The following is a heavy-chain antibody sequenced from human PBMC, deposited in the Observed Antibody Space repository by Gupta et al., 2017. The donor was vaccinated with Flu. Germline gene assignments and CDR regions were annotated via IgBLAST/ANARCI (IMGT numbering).Heavy chain of an antibody. J-gene: IGHJ4*02. D-gene: IGHD2-2*01. CDR2: ISNSGSTT. V-gene: IGHV3-48*03. CDR3: ARDSGHCSYASCNHFDY. Sequence: EVHLVESGGGLVQPGGSLRLSCAVSGFTFGNYEFNWVRQAPGKGLEWFSYISNSGSTTYYAESVKWRFTISRDNAQNSLYLQMNGLRAEDTGVYYCARDSGHCSYASCNHFDYWGQGALVTVSS. CDR1: GFTFGNYE.